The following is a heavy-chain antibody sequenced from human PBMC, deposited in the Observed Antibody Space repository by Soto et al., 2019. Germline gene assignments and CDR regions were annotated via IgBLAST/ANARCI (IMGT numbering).Heavy chain of an antibody. CDR2: ISAYNGNT. J-gene: IGHJ6*02. CDR3: ARVDSISCSGGSCYSRWFYYYYYGMDV. CDR1: GYTFTSYG. D-gene: IGHD2-15*01. V-gene: IGHV1-18*04. Sequence: ASVKVSCKASGYTFTSYGISWVRQAPGQGLEWMGWISAYNGNTNYAQKLQGRVTMTTDTSTSTAYMELRSLRSDDTAAYYCARVDSISCSGGSCYSRWFYYYYYGMDVWGQGTTVTVSS.